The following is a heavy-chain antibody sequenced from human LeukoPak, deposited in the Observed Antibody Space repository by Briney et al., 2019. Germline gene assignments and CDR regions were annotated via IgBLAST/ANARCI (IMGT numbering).Heavy chain of an antibody. CDR1: GFSFSSYA. V-gene: IGHV3-23*01. CDR2: IDAGGGDT. CDR3: GRPTKYWLVRGNGVDV. Sequence: GVSLILSGAASGFSFSSYAMTWVRQAPGKGLKWFSSIDAGGGDTYHSDSVKGRFTISRDNSMNTMYLQMNSLRADDTAVYYCGRPTKYWLVRGNGVDVWGQGTTVTVSS. J-gene: IGHJ6*01. D-gene: IGHD6-19*01.